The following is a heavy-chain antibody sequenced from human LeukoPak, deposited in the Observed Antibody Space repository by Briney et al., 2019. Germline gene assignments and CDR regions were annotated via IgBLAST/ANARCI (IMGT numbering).Heavy chain of an antibody. CDR3: SKDVYDNRGYRDY. D-gene: IGHD3-22*01. V-gene: IGHV3-23*01. Sequence: GGSLRLSCAASGFTFSSYAVTWVRQAPEKGLEWVSTISGGGGSTYYADSVKGRFTISRDNSKDTLYLQMNSLRADDTAVYYCSKDVYDNRGYRDYWGQGTLVTVSS. CDR2: ISGGGGST. J-gene: IGHJ4*02. CDR1: GFTFSSYA.